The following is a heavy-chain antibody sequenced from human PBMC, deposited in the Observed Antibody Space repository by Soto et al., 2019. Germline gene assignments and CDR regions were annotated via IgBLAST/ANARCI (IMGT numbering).Heavy chain of an antibody. Sequence: QVRLVHSETEVKKPGASVNVSCKASGYTFTSYTISWVRQAPGQGLEWMGWISANNGNTEFAQKFQDRLTMIADTTTSTAYLELRNLRPDDTGVYYCARSLPWFDPWGQGTLVAVSS. CDR1: GYTFTSYT. CDR3: ARSLPWFDP. J-gene: IGHJ5*02. CDR2: ISANNGNT. V-gene: IGHV1-18*01.